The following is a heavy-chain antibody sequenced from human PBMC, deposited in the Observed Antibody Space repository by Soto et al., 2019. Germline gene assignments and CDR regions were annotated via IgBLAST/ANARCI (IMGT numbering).Heavy chain of an antibody. J-gene: IGHJ4*02. D-gene: IGHD3-22*01. V-gene: IGHV4-39*01. CDR2: IYYSGRT. CDR3: ARLLYYSSGYYYFDY. Sequence: PSETLSLTCTVSGGSISSRSYYWGWIRRPPGKGLEWIGSIYYSGRTYDNPSLKSRVSTSVETSKNQFSLKLSSVTAADTAVYFFARLLYYSSGYYYFDYCGQGILVTVSS. CDR1: GGSISSRSYY.